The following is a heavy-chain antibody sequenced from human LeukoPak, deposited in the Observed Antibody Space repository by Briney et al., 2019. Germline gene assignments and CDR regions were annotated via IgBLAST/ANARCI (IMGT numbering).Heavy chain of an antibody. CDR1: GFTFSSYA. CDR3: ARGRYYDFWSGYYLVSAGSGYYYGMDV. V-gene: IGHV3-30-3*01. D-gene: IGHD3-3*01. J-gene: IGHJ6*02. CDR2: ISYDGDDGSNI. Sequence: GGSLRLSCTASGFTFSSYAMHWVRQAPGKGLEWVAVISYDGDDGSNIYYADSVKGRFTISRDNSKNTLYLQMNSLRAEDTAVYYCARGRYYDFWSGYYLVSAGSGYYYGMDVWGQGTTVTVSS.